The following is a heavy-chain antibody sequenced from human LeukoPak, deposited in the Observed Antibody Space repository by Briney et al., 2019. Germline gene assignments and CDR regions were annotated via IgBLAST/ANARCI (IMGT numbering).Heavy chain of an antibody. CDR3: ARVYCSGGSCYVDY. D-gene: IGHD2-15*01. CDR1: GGSISSGGYH. CDR2: IYYSGTT. Sequence: SETLSLTCTVSGGSISSGGYHWSWIRQHPGKGLEWIGHIYYSGTTYYNPSLKRRVTISIDTSKKQFSLKLSSVTAADTAVYYCARVYCSGGSCYVDYWGQGALVTVSS. J-gene: IGHJ4*02. V-gene: IGHV4-31*03.